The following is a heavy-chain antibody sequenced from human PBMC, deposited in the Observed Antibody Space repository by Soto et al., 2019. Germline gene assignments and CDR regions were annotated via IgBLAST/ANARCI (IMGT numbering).Heavy chain of an antibody. V-gene: IGHV3-33*01. CDR1: GFTFSSYC. Sequence: SLSPTSAASGFTFSSYCMHWVRQAPGKGLEWVAVIWYDGSNKYYADSVKGRFTISRDNSKHTLYLQMNSLRAENTAVYYCARDLYDSSGYYYDHWGQGTLVTVSS. D-gene: IGHD3-22*01. CDR2: IWYDGSNK. J-gene: IGHJ5*02. CDR3: ARDLYDSSGYYYDH.